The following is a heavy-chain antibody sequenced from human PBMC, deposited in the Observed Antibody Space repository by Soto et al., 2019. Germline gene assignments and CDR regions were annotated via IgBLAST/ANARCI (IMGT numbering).Heavy chain of an antibody. V-gene: IGHV3-30-3*01. Sequence: GGSLRLSCAASGFTFSSYAMHWVRQAPGKGLEWVAVISYDGSSKYYADSVKGRFTISRDNSKNTLYLQMNSLRAEDTAVYYCARDRDYESYYYYYGMDVWGQGTTVTVSS. D-gene: IGHD3-16*01. J-gene: IGHJ6*02. CDR2: ISYDGSSK. CDR1: GFTFSSYA. CDR3: ARDRDYESYYYYYGMDV.